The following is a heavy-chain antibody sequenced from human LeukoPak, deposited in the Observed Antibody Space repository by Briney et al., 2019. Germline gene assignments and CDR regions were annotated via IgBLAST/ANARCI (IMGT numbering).Heavy chain of an antibody. J-gene: IGHJ4*02. CDR1: GYTFTGYY. CDR2: INPNSGGT. CDR3: ARGGAYYYDSSGYYSYHDY. V-gene: IGHV1-2*02. Sequence: ASVKVSCKASGYTFTGYYMHWVRQAPGQGLEWMGWINPNSGGTNYAQKFQGRVTMTRDTSISTAYMELSRLRSDDTAVYYCARGGAYYYDSSGYYSYHDYWGQGTLVTVSS. D-gene: IGHD3-22*01.